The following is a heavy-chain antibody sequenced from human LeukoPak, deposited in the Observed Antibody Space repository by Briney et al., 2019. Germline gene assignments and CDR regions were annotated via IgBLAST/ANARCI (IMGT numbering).Heavy chain of an antibody. CDR2: ISSSSSYI. Sequence: GGSLGLSCAASGFTFSSYSMNWVRQAPGKGLEWVSSISSSSSYIYYADSVKGRFTISRDNAKNSLYLQMNSLRAEDTAVYYCARPDYRGWFDPWGQGTLVTVSS. J-gene: IGHJ5*02. D-gene: IGHD4-11*01. V-gene: IGHV3-21*01. CDR3: ARPDYRGWFDP. CDR1: GFTFSSYS.